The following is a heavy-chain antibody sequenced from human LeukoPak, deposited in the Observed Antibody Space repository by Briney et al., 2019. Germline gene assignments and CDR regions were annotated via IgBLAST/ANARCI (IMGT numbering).Heavy chain of an antibody. D-gene: IGHD1-1*01. CDR1: GFTFVTYA. J-gene: IGHJ4*02. CDR2: ILASGSTT. Sequence: PGGSLRLSCAASGFTFVTYAMNWVRQAPGKGLEWVSGILASGSTTYYADSVKSRFTISRDNSKNTLYLQMNSLRAEDTAIYYCAKDRVPDGLWNFDFWRQGTLVTVSS. CDR3: AKDRVPDGLWNFDF. V-gene: IGHV3-23*01.